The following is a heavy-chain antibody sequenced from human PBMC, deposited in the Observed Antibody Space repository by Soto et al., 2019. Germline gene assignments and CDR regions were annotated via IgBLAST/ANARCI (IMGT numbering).Heavy chain of an antibody. D-gene: IGHD5-12*01. CDR1: GYIFTGFY. CDR2: INPKSGFT. J-gene: IGHJ4*02. CDR3: ARDRCQNRGYL. V-gene: IGHV1-2*02. Sequence: ASVKVSCKASGYIFTGFYMHWVRQAPGHGLEWMGWINPKSGFTKALQKFQGRIALTRDTSISTFYMELISLTSDETALYYWARDRCQNRGYLWGQGTLVTVSS.